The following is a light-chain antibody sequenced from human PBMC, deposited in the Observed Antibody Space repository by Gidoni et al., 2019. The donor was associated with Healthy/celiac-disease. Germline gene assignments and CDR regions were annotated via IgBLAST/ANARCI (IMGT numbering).Light chain of an antibody. CDR1: ALPKQY. J-gene: IGLJ1*01. CDR2: KDS. Sequence: SYELTQPPSVSVPPGQTARITCSGDALPKQYAYWYQQKPGQAPVLVIYKDSERPSGIPERFSGSSSGTTVTLTISGVQAEDEADYYCQSADSSGTSFYVFGTGTKVTVL. CDR3: QSADSSGTSFYV. V-gene: IGLV3-25*03.